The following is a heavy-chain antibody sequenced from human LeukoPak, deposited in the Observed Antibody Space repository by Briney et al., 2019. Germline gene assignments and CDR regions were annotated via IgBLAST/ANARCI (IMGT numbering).Heavy chain of an antibody. J-gene: IGHJ4*02. D-gene: IGHD3-3*01. V-gene: IGHV3-66*01. CDR2: IYSGGST. CDR1: GLTVSSTY. CDR3: ARDLLEWYFDY. Sequence: GGSLRLSCAASGLTVSSTYMSWVRQTPGKGLEWVSVIYSGGSTYYADSVKGRFTISRDNSRNTLYLQMNSLRAEDTAVYYCARDLLEWYFDYWGQGTLVTVSS.